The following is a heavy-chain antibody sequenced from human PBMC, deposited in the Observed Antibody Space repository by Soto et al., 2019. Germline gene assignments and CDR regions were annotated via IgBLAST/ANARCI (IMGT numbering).Heavy chain of an antibody. J-gene: IGHJ4*02. CDR1: GFTFKKHA. D-gene: IGHD4-17*01. Sequence: QPGGSLRLSCSASGFTFKKHAMHWVRQAPGTGLEYVSGISDTGGSTFHADSVKGRFTISRDNSKNTLYLQMNSLRAEDTAVYYCARLYGDYTDYWGQGTLVTVSS. CDR2: ISDTGGST. CDR3: ARLYGDYTDY. V-gene: IGHV3-64*04.